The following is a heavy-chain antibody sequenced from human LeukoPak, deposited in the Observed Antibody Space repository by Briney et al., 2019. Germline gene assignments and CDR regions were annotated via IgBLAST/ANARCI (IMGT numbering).Heavy chain of an antibody. Sequence: GGSLRLSCAASGFTFSSYEMNWVRQAPGKGLEWVSYISSSGSTIYYADSVKGRFTISRDNAKNSLYLQMNGLRAEDTAVYYCASQPVYYYMDVWGKGTTVTVSS. J-gene: IGHJ6*03. CDR3: ASQPVYYYMDV. V-gene: IGHV3-48*03. CDR1: GFTFSSYE. CDR2: ISSSGSTI.